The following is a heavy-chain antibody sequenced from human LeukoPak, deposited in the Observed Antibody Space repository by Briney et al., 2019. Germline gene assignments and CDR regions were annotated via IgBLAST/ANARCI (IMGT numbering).Heavy chain of an antibody. CDR3: ARVYQLLPFVDY. D-gene: IGHD2-2*01. Sequence: PSQTLSLTCTVSGGSISSGGYYWSWIRQPPGKGLEWIGYIYHSGSTYYNPSLKSRVTISVDRPKNQFSLKLSSVTAADTAVYYCARVYQLLPFVDYWGQGTLVTVSS. CDR2: IYHSGST. V-gene: IGHV4-30-2*01. J-gene: IGHJ4*02. CDR1: GGSISSGGYY.